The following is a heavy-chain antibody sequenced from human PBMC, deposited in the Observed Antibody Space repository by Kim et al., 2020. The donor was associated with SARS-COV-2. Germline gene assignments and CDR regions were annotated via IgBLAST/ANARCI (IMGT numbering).Heavy chain of an antibody. D-gene: IGHD3-10*01. CDR3: AKLYGSGSYETGY. J-gene: IGHJ4*02. CDR2: ISYDGSNK. CDR1: GFTFSSYG. Sequence: GGSLRLSCAASGFTFSSYGMHWVRQAPGKGLEWVAVISYDGSNKYYADSVKGRFTISRDNSKNTLYLQMNSLRAEDTAVYYCAKLYGSGSYETGYWGQGTLVTVSS. V-gene: IGHV3-30*18.